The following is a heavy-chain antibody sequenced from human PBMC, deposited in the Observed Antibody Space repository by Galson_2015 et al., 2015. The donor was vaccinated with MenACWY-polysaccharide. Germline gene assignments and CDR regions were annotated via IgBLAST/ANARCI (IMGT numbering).Heavy chain of an antibody. V-gene: IGHV3-66*01. CDR1: GFTFSDYA. J-gene: IGHJ4*02. CDR2: MYSGGNT. CDR3: ARTPTYYFDY. Sequence: SLRLSCAASGFTFSDYAMNWVRQAPGKGLEWVSIMYSGGNTYYSDYVRGRFTISRDKSKNTHYLQMNSLRAEDTAVYYCARTPTYYFDYWGQGTLVTVSS.